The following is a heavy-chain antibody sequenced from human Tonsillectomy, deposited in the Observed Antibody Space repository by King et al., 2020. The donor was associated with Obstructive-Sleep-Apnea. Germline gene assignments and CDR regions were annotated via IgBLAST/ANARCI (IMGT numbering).Heavy chain of an antibody. Sequence: VQLVESGGGVVQPGRALRLSCAASGFTFTRYAMHWVRQAPGKGLEWVAVIPEDGSNKYYAVSGRGRFTISRDNSKNTVYLQMNSLRAEDTAVYSCARDMGYCSGDTCYSPYYAMDVWGQGTTVTVSS. J-gene: IGHJ6*02. CDR2: IPEDGSNK. CDR3: ARDMGYCSGDTCYSPYYAMDV. D-gene: IGHD2-15*01. CDR1: GFTFTRYA. V-gene: IGHV3-30*04.